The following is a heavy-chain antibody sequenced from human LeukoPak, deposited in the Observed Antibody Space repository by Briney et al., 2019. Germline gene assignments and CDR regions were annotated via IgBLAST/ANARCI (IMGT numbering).Heavy chain of an antibody. J-gene: IGHJ4*02. Sequence: GGSLRLSCAASGFTFSSYWVSWVRQAPGKGLEWVANIKQDGSEKYYVDSVKGRFTISRDNAKNSLYLQMNSLRAEDTAVYYCARDRVTDYFDYWGQGTLVTVSS. D-gene: IGHD2-21*02. CDR3: ARDRVTDYFDY. CDR1: GFTFSSYW. CDR2: IKQDGSEK. V-gene: IGHV3-7*01.